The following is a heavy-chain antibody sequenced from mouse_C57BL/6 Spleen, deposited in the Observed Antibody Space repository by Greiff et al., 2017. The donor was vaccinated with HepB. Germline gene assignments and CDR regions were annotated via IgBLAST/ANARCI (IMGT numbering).Heavy chain of an antibody. CDR1: GYTFTSYT. CDR2: INPSSGYT. CDR3: ARWDVVFYAMDY. J-gene: IGHJ4*01. Sequence: VQLQQSGAELARPGASVKMSCKASGYTFTSYTMHWVKQRPGQGLEWIGYINPSSGYTKYNQKFKDKATLTADKSSSTAYMQLSSLTSEDSAVYYCARWDVVFYAMDYWGQGTSVTVSS. V-gene: IGHV1-4*01. D-gene: IGHD1-1*02.